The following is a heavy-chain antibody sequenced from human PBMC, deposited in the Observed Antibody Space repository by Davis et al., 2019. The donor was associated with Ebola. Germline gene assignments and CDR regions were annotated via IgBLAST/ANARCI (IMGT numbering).Heavy chain of an antibody. CDR1: GFTFSSYG. Sequence: GESLKISCAASGFTFSSYGMHWVRQAPGKGLEWVAVISYDGSNKYYADSVKGRFTISRDNSKNTLYLQMNSLRAEDTAVYYCAKDDRTLNYYYYYGMDVWGQGTTVTVSS. D-gene: IGHD3-16*01. V-gene: IGHV3-30*18. CDR2: ISYDGSNK. J-gene: IGHJ6*02. CDR3: AKDDRTLNYYYYYGMDV.